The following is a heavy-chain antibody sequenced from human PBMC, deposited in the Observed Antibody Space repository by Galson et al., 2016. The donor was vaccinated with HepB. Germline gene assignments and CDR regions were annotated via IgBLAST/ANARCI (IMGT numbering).Heavy chain of an antibody. V-gene: IGHV4-4*02. CDR2: IYQSGIT. Sequence: LTCVVSGGSISSDNWWSWVRQSPGKGLEWIGEIYQSGITNDNPSLKSRVTMLVDESKNQFSLKMSSVTAADTAIYYCARARVGLKRDYYYYYGMDVWGQGTTVTVSS. CDR3: ARARVGLKRDYYYYYGMDV. CDR1: GGSISSDNW. D-gene: IGHD1-26*01. J-gene: IGHJ6*02.